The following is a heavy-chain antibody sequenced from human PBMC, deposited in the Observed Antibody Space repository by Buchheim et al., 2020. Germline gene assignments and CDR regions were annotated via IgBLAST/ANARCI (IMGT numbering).Heavy chain of an antibody. CDR1: GFTFSSYG. V-gene: IGHV3-30*18. J-gene: IGHJ6*02. Sequence: QVQLVESGGGVVQPGRSLRLSCAASGFTFSSYGMHWVRQAPGKGLEWVAVISYDGSNKYYADSVKGRFTISRDNSKNTLYLQMNSLRAEDTAVYYCAKDLGSDYYYYGMDVWGQGTT. CDR2: ISYDGSNK. D-gene: IGHD3-16*01. CDR3: AKDLGSDYYYYGMDV.